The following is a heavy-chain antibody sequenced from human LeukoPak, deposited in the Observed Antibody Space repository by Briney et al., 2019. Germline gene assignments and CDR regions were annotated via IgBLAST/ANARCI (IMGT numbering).Heavy chain of an antibody. CDR1: GYTFTAYF. CDR2: INPNSGGT. D-gene: IGHD6-13*01. CDR3: ARDGIYSRSFDAFDI. V-gene: IGHV1-2*02. J-gene: IGHJ3*02. Sequence: ASVKVSCTASGYTFTAYFMHWVRQAPGQGLEWMGWINPNSGGTDYAQKFQGRVTMTRDTSISTAYMELSSLRSDDTAMYYCARDGIYSRSFDAFDIWGQGTMVTVSS.